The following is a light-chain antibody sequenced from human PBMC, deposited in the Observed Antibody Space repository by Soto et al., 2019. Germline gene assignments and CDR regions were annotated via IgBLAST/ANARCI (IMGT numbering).Light chain of an antibody. Sequence: QSVLTQPRSVSGSPGQSVTISCTGTSSDVGGYNYVSWYQQHPGKAPKLMIYDVSKRPSGVPDRFSGSKSGNTASLTISGLQAEDEAEYYCCSYAGSYTLYVFGTGTKVTVL. V-gene: IGLV2-11*01. CDR1: SSDVGGYNY. J-gene: IGLJ1*01. CDR3: CSYAGSYTLYV. CDR2: DVS.